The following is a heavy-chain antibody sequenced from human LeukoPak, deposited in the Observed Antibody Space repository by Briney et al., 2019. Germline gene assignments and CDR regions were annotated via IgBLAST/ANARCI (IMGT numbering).Heavy chain of an antibody. Sequence: SETLSLTCTVSGGSISSYYWSWIRQPPGKGLEWIGYIYYSGSTNYNPSLKSRVTISVDTSKNQFSLKLSFVTAADTAVYYCARGGGYSYGYGALSYYFDYWGQGTLITVSS. J-gene: IGHJ4*02. CDR1: GGSISSYY. V-gene: IGHV4-59*01. D-gene: IGHD5-18*01. CDR2: IYYSGST. CDR3: ARGGGYSYGYGALSYYFDY.